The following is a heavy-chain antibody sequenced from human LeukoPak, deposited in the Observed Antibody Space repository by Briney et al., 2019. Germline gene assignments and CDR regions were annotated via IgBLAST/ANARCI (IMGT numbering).Heavy chain of an antibody. J-gene: IGHJ5*02. CDR1: GDSISSFY. D-gene: IGHD5-12*01. CDR2: IFSSGNT. CDR3: ARLVPPGYSNGWYWFDT. Sequence: PSETLSLTCTVSGDSISSFYWSWIRQPPGMGLEYIGYIFSSGNTNYNPSLKSRVTMSVDTSKNQFSLKVNSVTAADTAIYYCARLVPPGYSNGWYWFDTWGQGTLVTVSS. V-gene: IGHV4-59*01.